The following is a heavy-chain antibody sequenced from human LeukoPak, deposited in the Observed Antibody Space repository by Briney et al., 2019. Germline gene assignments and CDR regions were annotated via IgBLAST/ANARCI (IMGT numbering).Heavy chain of an antibody. CDR2: ISSSGSTI. CDR3: ARVRGSRTFSYYYYGMDV. J-gene: IGHJ6*02. V-gene: IGHV3-11*01. D-gene: IGHD4-23*01. CDR1: GFTFSDYY. Sequence: GGSLRLSCAASGFTFSDYYMSWIRQAPGKGLEWVSYISSSGSTIYYADSVEGRFTISRDNAKNSLYLQMNSLRAEDTAVYYCARVRGSRTFSYYYYGMDVWGQGTTVTVSS.